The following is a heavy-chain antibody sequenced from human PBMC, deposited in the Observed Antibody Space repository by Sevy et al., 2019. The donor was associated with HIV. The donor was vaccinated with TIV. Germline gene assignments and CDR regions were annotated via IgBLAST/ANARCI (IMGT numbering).Heavy chain of an antibody. J-gene: IGHJ6*02. V-gene: IGHV3-23*01. Sequence: GGSLRLSCAASGFTFSSYAMSWVRQAPGKGLEWVSTTSGSGGSTYYEDSVKGRFTISRDNSKNTLFLQMESLRAEDTAVYYCAKVDVVVPAADHGMDVWGQGTTVTVSS. CDR1: GFTFSSYA. CDR3: AKVDVVVPAADHGMDV. CDR2: TSGSGGST. D-gene: IGHD2-2*01.